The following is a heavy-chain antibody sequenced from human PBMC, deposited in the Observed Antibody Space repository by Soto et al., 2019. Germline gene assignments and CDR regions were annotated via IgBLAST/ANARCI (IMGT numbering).Heavy chain of an antibody. CDR3: ARSDDRSWYYWLEP. Sequence: ASVKVSCKASGYTFTGYYMHWVRQAPGQGLERMGWIKPNSGGTNYAQKFQGRVTMTRDTSISTPNMDRSSPKSAVTPADYSARSDDRSWYYWLEPCHQGSMGTISS. CDR1: GYTFTGYY. D-gene: IGHD6-13*01. V-gene: IGHV1-2*02. J-gene: IGHJ5*02. CDR2: IKPNSGGT.